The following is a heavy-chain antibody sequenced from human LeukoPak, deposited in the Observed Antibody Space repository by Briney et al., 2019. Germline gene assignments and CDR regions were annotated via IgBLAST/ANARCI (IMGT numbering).Heavy chain of an antibody. D-gene: IGHD3-9*01. J-gene: IGHJ4*02. CDR3: ARYYTGYYPYFDY. V-gene: IGHV3-23*01. Sequence: GGSLRLSCAASGFTFSISSMSWVRQAPGKGLEWVSSIGGSGGSTYYADSVKGRFTISRDNSKNTLYLQMNSLRAEDTAVYYCARYYTGYYPYFDYWGQGTLVTVSS. CDR2: IGGSGGST. CDR1: GFTFSISS.